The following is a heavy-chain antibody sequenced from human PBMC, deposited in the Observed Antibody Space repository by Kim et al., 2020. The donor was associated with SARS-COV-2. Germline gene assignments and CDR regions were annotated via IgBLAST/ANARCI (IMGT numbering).Heavy chain of an antibody. Sequence: GGSLRLSCAASGFTVSSNYMSWVRQAPGKGLEWVSVIYSGGSTYYADSVKGRFTISRDNSKNTLYLQMNSLRAEDTAVYYCARETRAEWIAYRGMDVWGQGTTVTVSS. J-gene: IGHJ6*02. CDR3: ARETRAEWIAYRGMDV. D-gene: IGHD2-21*01. CDR1: GFTVSSNY. CDR2: IYSGGST. V-gene: IGHV3-66*01.